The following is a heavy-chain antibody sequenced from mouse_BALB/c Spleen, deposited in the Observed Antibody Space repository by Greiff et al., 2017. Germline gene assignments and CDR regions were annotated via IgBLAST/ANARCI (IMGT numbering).Heavy chain of an antibody. J-gene: IGHJ4*01. D-gene: IGHD2-1*01. CDR3: ARKGNGNPSYYAMDY. CDR1: GFSLTSYG. CDR2: IWSGGST. Sequence: VQRVESGPGLVQPSQSLSITCPVSGFSLTSYGVHWVRKSPGKGLEWLGVIWSGGSTDYNAAFISRLSISKDNSKSQVFFKMNSLQANDTAIYYCARKGNGNPSYYAMDYWGQGTSVTVSS. V-gene: IGHV2-2*02.